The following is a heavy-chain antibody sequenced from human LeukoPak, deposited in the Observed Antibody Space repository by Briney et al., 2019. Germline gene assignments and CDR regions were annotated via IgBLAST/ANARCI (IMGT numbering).Heavy chain of an antibody. CDR2: ISPSGTTM. J-gene: IGHJ3*02. V-gene: IGHV3-48*03. Sequence: GGSLRLSCAAFGFNFHSHEMNWVRQAPGKGLEFVSYISPSGTTMYYADSVKGRFTISRDNAKNSLYLQMNSLRAEDTAVYYCARGGYCTTALCYAMNAFDIWGQGTMVTVSS. D-gene: IGHD2-2*03. CDR1: GFNFHSHE. CDR3: ARGGYCTTALCYAMNAFDI.